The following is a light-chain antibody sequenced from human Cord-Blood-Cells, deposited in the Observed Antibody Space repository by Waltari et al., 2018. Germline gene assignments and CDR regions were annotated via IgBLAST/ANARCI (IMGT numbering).Light chain of an antibody. J-gene: IGLJ1*01. V-gene: IGLV2-14*01. Sequence: QSALPQPASVSGSPGQSLTISCTGTSSAVGGYNYVSWYQQHPGKAPKLMIYDVSNRPSGVSNRFSGSKSGNTASLTISGLQAEDEADYYCSSYTSSSTLVFGTGTKVTVL. CDR3: SSYTSSSTLV. CDR2: DVS. CDR1: SSAVGGYNY.